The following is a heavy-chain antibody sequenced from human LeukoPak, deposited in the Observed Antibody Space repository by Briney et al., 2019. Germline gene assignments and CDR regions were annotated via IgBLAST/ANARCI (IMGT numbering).Heavy chain of an antibody. V-gene: IGHV1-2*02. CDR2: INPNSGGT. CDR1: GYTFTGYY. D-gene: IGHD6-13*01. Sequence: ASVKVSCRASGYTFTGYYMYWVRQAPGQGLEWMGWINPNSGGTNYAQKFQGRVTMTRDTSISTAYMELSRLRSDDTAVYYCASDGSYSSSWLIWGQGTLVTVSS. J-gene: IGHJ4*02. CDR3: ASDGSYSSSWLI.